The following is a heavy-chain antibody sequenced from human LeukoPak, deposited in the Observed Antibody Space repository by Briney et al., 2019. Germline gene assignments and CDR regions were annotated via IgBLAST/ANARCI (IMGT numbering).Heavy chain of an antibody. V-gene: IGHV3-21*01. J-gene: IGHJ4*02. D-gene: IGHD3-10*01. Sequence: GGSLRLSCVVSGLTFTSTSMAWVRQAPGKGLEWVASISSSSEYIFQKDSLKGRFTISRDNAKNSVFLDLNNVTADDTAVYYCAGGRGKRITMFRVFDYRGQGTQVIVSS. CDR2: ISSSSEYI. CDR3: AGGRGKRITMFRVFDY. CDR1: GLTFTSTS.